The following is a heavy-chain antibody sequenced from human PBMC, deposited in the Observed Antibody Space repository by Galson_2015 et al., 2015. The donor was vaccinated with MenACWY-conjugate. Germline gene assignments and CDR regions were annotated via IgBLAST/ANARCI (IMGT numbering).Heavy chain of an antibody. CDR2: ISYDGSNK. D-gene: IGHD5-18*01. V-gene: IGHV3-30*18. Sequence: SLRLSCAASGFTFSSYGMHWVRQAPGKGLEWVAVISYDGSNKYYADSVKGRFTISRDNSKNTLYLQMNSLRAEDTAVYCCAKDAQLCYDYWGQGTLVTVSS. J-gene: IGHJ4*02. CDR3: AKDAQLCYDY. CDR1: GFTFSSYG.